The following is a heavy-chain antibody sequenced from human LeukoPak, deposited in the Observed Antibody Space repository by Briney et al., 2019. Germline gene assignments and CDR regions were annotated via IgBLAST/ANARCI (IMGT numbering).Heavy chain of an antibody. Sequence: ASVKVSCKASGYAFTSYYMHWVRQAPGQGLEWMGIINPSGGSTSYAQKFQGRVTMTRDTSTSTVYMELSSLRSEDTAVYYCARDDSSGYPFDYWGQGTLVTVSS. J-gene: IGHJ4*02. D-gene: IGHD3-22*01. V-gene: IGHV1-46*01. CDR2: INPSGGST. CDR1: GYAFTSYY. CDR3: ARDDSSGYPFDY.